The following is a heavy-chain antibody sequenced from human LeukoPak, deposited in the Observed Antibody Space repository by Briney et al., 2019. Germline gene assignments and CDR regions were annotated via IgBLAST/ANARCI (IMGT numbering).Heavy chain of an antibody. Sequence: SETPSLTCTVSGGSISSYYWSWIRQPPGKGLEWIGYIYYSGSTNYNPSLKSRVTISVDTSKNQFSLKLSSVTAADTAVYYCARGGIHYYGSGPSDYWGQGTLVTVSS. V-gene: IGHV4-59*01. CDR1: GGSISSYY. CDR3: ARGGIHYYGSGPSDY. CDR2: IYYSGST. D-gene: IGHD3-10*01. J-gene: IGHJ4*02.